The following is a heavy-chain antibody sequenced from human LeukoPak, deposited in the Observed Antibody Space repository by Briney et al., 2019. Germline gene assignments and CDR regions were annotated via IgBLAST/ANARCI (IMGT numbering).Heavy chain of an antibody. J-gene: IGHJ5*02. CDR1: GGSISSSSYY. CDR2: IYYSGST. CDR3: ARDALIIVVVPTLNWFDP. V-gene: IGHV4-39*07. D-gene: IGHD2-2*01. Sequence: KASETLSLTCTVSGGSISSSSYYWGWIRQPPGKGLEWIGSIYYSGSTYYNPSLKSRVTISVDTSKNQFSLKLSSVTAADTAVYYCARDALIIVVVPTLNWFDPWGQGTLVTVSS.